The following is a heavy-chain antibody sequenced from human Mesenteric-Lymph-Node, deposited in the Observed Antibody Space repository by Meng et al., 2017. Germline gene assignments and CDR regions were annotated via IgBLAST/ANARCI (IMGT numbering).Heavy chain of an antibody. D-gene: IGHD4-17*01. V-gene: IGHV3-23*01. J-gene: IGHJ4*02. CDR2: ISGSGPVT. CDR1: GFTFSSNG. Sequence: EVQLLESGGGLVHPGGSLILSCAASGFTFSSNGMNWVRQAPGKGLEWVSSISGSGPVTYYADSVKGRFTISRDNSKNTLYLQMNSLKAEDTAVYYCAKALTTVTTAVDYWGQGTLVTSPQ. CDR3: AKALTTVTTAVDY.